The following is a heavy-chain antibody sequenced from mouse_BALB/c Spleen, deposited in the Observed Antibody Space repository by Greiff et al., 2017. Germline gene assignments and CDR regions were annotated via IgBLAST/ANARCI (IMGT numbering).Heavy chain of an antibody. Sequence: EVQLQESGTVLARPGASVKMSCKASGYTFTSYWMHWVKQRPGQGLEWIGAIYPGNSDTSYNQKFKGKATLTADKSSSTAYMELRSLTSEDSAVYYCTRSMITTEDAMDYWGQGTSVTVSS. CDR3: TRSMITTEDAMDY. J-gene: IGHJ4*01. D-gene: IGHD2-4*01. CDR1: GYTFTSYW. V-gene: IGHV1-5*01. CDR2: IYPGNSDT.